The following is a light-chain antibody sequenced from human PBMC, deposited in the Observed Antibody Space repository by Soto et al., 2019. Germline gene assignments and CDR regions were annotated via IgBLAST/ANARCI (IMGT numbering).Light chain of an antibody. CDR3: TSYTSDSTYV. CDR2: DVS. J-gene: IGLJ1*01. Sequence: QSALTQPASVSGSPGQSITISCTGTSTDVGRYKYVSWYQQHPGKAPKLMVYDVSNRPSWVSNRFSGSKSGITASLTISGLQAEDEADYYCTSYTSDSTYVFGTGTKLTVL. V-gene: IGLV2-14*01. CDR1: STDVGRYKY.